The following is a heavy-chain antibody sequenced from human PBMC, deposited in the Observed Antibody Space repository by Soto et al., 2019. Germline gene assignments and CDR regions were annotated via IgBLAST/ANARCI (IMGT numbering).Heavy chain of an antibody. Sequence: ASVKVSCKASGYTFTGYYMHWVRQAPGQGLEWMGWINPNSGGTNYAQKFQGRVTTTRDTSISTAYMELSRLRSDDTAVYYCARDLIIYYYDSSGFPGGWWGQGTLVTVSS. D-gene: IGHD3-22*01. CDR1: GYTFTGYY. J-gene: IGHJ4*02. CDR2: INPNSGGT. V-gene: IGHV1-2*02. CDR3: ARDLIIYYYDSSGFPGGW.